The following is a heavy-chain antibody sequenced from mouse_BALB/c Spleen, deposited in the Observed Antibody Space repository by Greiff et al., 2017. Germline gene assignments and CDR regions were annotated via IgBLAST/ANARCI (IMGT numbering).Heavy chain of an antibody. Sequence: QVQLQQSGAELARPGASVKMSCKASGYTFTSYTMHWVKQRPGQGLEWIGYINPSSGYTNYNKKFKDKATLTAYKSSSTAYMQLSSLTSEDSAVYYCAIGLLRLLDYWGQGTTLTVSS. CDR1: GYTFTSYT. CDR3: AIGLLRLLDY. CDR2: INPSSGYT. D-gene: IGHD1-2*01. J-gene: IGHJ2*01. V-gene: IGHV1-4*01.